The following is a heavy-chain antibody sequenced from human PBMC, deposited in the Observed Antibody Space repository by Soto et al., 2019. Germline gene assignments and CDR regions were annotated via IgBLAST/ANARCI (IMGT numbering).Heavy chain of an antibody. CDR2: IIHICGTA. D-gene: IGHD5-12*01. CDR1: GGTFSSYT. CDR3: ARGYDRWLQLCYFDL. V-gene: IGHV1-69*12. J-gene: IGHJ2*01. Sequence: QVQLVQSGAEVKKPGSSVTASCTASGGTFSSYTISWVRQAPGQGLEWMGGIIHICGTANYAQKFQGRVTITADESTSTAYLSLCSLRAEDTAVYYCARGYDRWLQLCYFDLWGRGTLVTVSS.